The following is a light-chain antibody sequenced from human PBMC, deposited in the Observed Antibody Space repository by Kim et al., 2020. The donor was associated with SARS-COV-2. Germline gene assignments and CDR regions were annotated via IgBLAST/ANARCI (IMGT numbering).Light chain of an antibody. CDR1: RSVASSY. Sequence: LSPGERATLSCRASRSVASSYIAWYQQKPGQSPRLLIYGTSNRATDIPERFSGSGSGTDFTLSISRLEPEDFAMYYCQQFGSMYTFGQGTKVEMK. CDR3: QQFGSMYT. V-gene: IGKV3-20*01. J-gene: IGKJ2*01. CDR2: GTS.